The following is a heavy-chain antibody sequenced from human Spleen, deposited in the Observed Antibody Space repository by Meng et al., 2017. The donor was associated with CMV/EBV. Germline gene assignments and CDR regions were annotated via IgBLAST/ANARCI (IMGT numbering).Heavy chain of an antibody. CDR3: ARDPIYCGSTSCFSYYFDY. V-gene: IGHV3-74*01. Sequence: GESLKISCAASGFTFSNYWMHWVRQAPGKGLVWVSRLNPFGSGINYADSVKGRFTISRDNAKNTLYLQMNSLRADDTAVYYCARDPIYCGSTSCFSYYFDYWGQGTLVTVSS. CDR2: LNPFGSGI. J-gene: IGHJ4*02. D-gene: IGHD2-2*01. CDR1: GFTFSNYW.